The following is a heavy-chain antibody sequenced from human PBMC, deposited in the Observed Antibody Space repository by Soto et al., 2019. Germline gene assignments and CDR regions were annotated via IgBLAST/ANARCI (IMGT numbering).Heavy chain of an antibody. J-gene: IGHJ4*02. CDR2: INHSGST. CDR3: ARDRRGRGYSYGLHLDY. Sequence: SETLSLTCTVSSGSISGGGYYWSWIRQPPGKGLEWIGEINHSGSTNYNPSLKSRVTISVDTSKNQSSLKLSSVTAADTAVYYCARDRRGRGYSYGLHLDYWGQGTLVTVSS. V-gene: IGHV4-34*01. D-gene: IGHD5-18*01. CDR1: SGSISGGGYY.